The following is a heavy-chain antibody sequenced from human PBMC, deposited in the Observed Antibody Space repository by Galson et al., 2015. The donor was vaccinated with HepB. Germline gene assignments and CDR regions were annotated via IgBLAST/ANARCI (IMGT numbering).Heavy chain of an antibody. CDR3: AKGGEKYGSGSRFHY. CDR1: GFTFSTYG. J-gene: IGHJ4*02. D-gene: IGHD3-10*01. Sequence: SLRLSCAASGFTFSTYGMHWVRQAPGKGLEWVAMILYDGSNKDYADSVKGRFTISRDNPKNTLYLQMNSLRPDDTAVYYCAKGGEKYGSGSRFHYWGQGTRVTVSS. CDR2: ILYDGSNK. V-gene: IGHV3-30*18.